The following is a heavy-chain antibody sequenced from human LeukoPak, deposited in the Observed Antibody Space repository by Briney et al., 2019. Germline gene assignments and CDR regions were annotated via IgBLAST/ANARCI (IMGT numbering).Heavy chain of an antibody. CDR3: ARHLGYCSSTSCYSRFDP. Sequence: SETLSLTCTVSGGSISSYYWSWIRQPPGKGLEWIGYIYYSGNTNYNPSLKSRVTMSVDTSKNQFSLKLSPVTAADTAVYYCARHLGYCSSTSCYSRFDPWGQGTLVTVSS. J-gene: IGHJ5*02. CDR2: IYYSGNT. CDR1: GGSISSYY. V-gene: IGHV4-59*08. D-gene: IGHD2-2*01.